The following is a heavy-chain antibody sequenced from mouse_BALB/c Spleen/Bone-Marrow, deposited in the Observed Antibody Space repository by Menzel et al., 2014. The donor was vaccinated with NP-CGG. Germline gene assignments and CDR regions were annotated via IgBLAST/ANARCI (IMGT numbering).Heavy chain of an antibody. CDR2: ISNGGGST. CDR1: GFTFSDYY. Sequence: EVKVVESGGGLVQPGGSLKLSCATSGFTFSDYYMYWVRQTPEKRLEWVACISNGGGSTYYPDTVKGRFTISRDNAKNTLYLQMSRLKSEDTAMYYCARHNYDETWFAYWGQGTLVTVSA. J-gene: IGHJ3*01. D-gene: IGHD2-4*01. V-gene: IGHV5-12*02. CDR3: ARHNYDETWFAY.